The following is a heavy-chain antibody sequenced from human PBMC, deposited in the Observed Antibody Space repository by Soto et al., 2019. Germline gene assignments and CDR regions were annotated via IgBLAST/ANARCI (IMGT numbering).Heavy chain of an antibody. D-gene: IGHD2-2*01. CDR2: ISYDESNK. Sequence: QVQLVESGGGVVQPGRSLRLSCAASGFTFSSYGMHWVRQAPGKGREWVAVISYDESNKYYADSVKGRFTIARDNSKNTLYLQMNSLRAEDKAVYYCAKDQLEGGDYYYYLDVWGKGTTGTVSS. J-gene: IGHJ6*03. V-gene: IGHV3-30*18. CDR3: AKDQLEGGDYYYYLDV. CDR1: GFTFSSYG.